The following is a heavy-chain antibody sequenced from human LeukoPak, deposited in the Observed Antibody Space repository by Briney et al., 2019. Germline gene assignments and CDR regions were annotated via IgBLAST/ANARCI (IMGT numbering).Heavy chain of an antibody. V-gene: IGHV3-43*02. CDR3: AKESGKFDY. Sequence: GALRLSCVASGLPIADVAMHWVRQAPGKGLEWVSLISGVGVSTFYTDSVRGRFSISRDNTKNSLYLEMNSLRTEDTAMYYCAKESGKFDYWGQGTLVAVSS. CDR2: ISGVGVST. CDR1: GLPIADVA. J-gene: IGHJ4*02.